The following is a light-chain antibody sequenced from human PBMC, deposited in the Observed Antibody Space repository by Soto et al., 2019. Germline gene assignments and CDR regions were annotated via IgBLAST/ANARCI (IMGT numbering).Light chain of an antibody. CDR1: QSVSSN. CDR3: QHYAGGSRIT. CDR2: GAS. Sequence: EIVMTQSPATLSVSPGERATLSSRACQSVSSNLAWYQQKPGQAPRLLIYGASPRATGIPARFSGSGSGTEFTLTISRLEPEDFALYYCQHYAGGSRITFGQGTRLEI. V-gene: IGKV3-15*01. J-gene: IGKJ5*01.